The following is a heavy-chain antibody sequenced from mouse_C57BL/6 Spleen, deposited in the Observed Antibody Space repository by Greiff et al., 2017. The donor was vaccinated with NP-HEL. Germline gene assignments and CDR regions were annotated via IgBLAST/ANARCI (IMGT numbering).Heavy chain of an antibody. V-gene: IGHV1-82*01. CDR2: IYPGDGDT. J-gene: IGHJ3*01. Sequence: LPLMESLPAPFPPFASVKISCKASGYAFSSSWMHWVKQRPGKGLEWIGRIYPGDGDTNYNGKFKGKATLTADKSSSTAYMQLSSLTSEDSAVYFGAGYDPGAYWGQGTLVTVSA. CDR1: GYAFSSSW. CDR3: AGYDPGAY. D-gene: IGHD2-3*01.